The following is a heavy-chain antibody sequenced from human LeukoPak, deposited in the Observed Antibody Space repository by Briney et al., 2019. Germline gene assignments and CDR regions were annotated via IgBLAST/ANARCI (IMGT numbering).Heavy chain of an antibody. J-gene: IGHJ4*02. Sequence: TASETLSLTCAVYGGSFSGYYWNWIRQPPGKGLEWIGEINHSGSTNYNPSLKSRVTISVDTSKNQFSLKLSSVTAADTAVYYCARGLEHYDILTGIDYWGQGTLVTVSS. D-gene: IGHD3-9*01. CDR1: GGSFSGYY. CDR3: ARGLEHYDILTGIDY. V-gene: IGHV4-34*01. CDR2: INHSGST.